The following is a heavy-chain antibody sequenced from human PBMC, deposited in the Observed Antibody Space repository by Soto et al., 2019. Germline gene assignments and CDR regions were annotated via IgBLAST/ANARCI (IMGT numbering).Heavy chain of an antibody. V-gene: IGHV4-34*01. J-gene: IGHJ6*02. CDR3: ARADRTLVTSYSLDV. D-gene: IGHD2-21*02. CDR2: INHSGTI. CDR1: GGSFSGYY. Sequence: ASETLSLTCAVYGGSFSGYYWTWIRQPPGKGLEWIGEINHSGTINSNPSLKSRLTISLDTSKKHFSLKLSSVTDADTAAYYCARADRTLVTSYSLDVWGQGTTVTVSS.